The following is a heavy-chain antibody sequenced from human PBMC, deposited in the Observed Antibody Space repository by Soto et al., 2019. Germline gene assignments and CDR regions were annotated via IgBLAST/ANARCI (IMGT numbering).Heavy chain of an antibody. D-gene: IGHD6-13*01. CDR3: ASPSRNSPGIASY. Sequence: QVQLVQSGAEVKKPGSSVKVSCKASGGTFSSYTISWVRQAPGQGLEWMGRIIPILGIANYAQKFQGRVTITADKXTSTAYMELSSLRSEDTAVYYCASPSRNSPGIASYWGQGTLVTVSS. CDR2: IIPILGIA. CDR1: GGTFSSYT. V-gene: IGHV1-69*02. J-gene: IGHJ4*02.